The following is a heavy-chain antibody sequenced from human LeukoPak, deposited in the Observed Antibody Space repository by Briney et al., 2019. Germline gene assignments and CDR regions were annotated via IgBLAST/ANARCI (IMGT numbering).Heavy chain of an antibody. CDR2: IIPILGIA. J-gene: IGHJ4*02. V-gene: IGHV1-69*04. CDR1: GGTFSSYA. Sequence: SVKVSCKASGGTFSSYAISWVRQAPGQGLEWMGRIIPILGIANYAQKFQGRVTITADKSTSTAYMELSSLRSEDTAVYYCARRLSSGYYFYYFDYWGQGTLVTVSS. CDR3: ARRLSSGYYFYYFDY. D-gene: IGHD3-22*01.